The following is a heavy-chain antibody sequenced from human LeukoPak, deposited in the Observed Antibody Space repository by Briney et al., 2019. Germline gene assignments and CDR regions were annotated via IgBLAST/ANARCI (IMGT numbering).Heavy chain of an antibody. J-gene: IGHJ3*02. Sequence: SETLSLTCAVYGGSFSGYYWSWIRQPPGKGLEWIGEINHSGSTNYNPSLKSRVTISVDTSKNQFSLKLSSVTAADTAVYYCSYSFDAFDIWGQGTMVTVSS. CDR3: SYSFDAFDI. D-gene: IGHD2-15*01. CDR1: GGSFSGYY. V-gene: IGHV4-34*01. CDR2: INHSGST.